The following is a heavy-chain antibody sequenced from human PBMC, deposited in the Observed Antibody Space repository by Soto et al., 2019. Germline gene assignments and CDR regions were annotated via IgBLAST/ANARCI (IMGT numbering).Heavy chain of an antibody. J-gene: IGHJ3*02. CDR3: AREEAFDI. V-gene: IGHV7-4-1*01. CDR2: INTNTGNP. Sequence: QVQLVQSGSELKKPGASVKVSCKASGYTFTSYAMNWVRQAPGQGLEWMGWINTNTGNPTYAQGFTGRFVFSLDTSVSTPYRQTCSLRPEDPPVFYCAREEAFDIGGQGTMVTVSS. CDR1: GYTFTSYA.